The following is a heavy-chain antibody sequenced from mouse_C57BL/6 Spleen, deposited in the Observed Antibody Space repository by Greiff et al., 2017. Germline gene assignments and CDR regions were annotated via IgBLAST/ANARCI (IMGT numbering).Heavy chain of an antibody. V-gene: IGHV5-9-1*02. CDR3: TRAWDEEDWYFDV. CDR1: GFTFSSYA. J-gene: IGHJ1*03. D-gene: IGHD4-1*01. CDR2: ISSGGDYI. Sequence: DVMLVESGEGLVKPGGSLKLSCAASGFTFSSYAMSWVRQTPEKRLEWVAYISSGGDYIYYADTVKGRFTISRDNARNTLYLQMSSLKSEDTAMYYCTRAWDEEDWYFDVWGTGTTVTVSS.